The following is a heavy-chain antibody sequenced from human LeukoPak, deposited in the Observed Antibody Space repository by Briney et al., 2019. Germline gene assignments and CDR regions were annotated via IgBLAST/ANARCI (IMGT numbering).Heavy chain of an antibody. CDR3: ARSSAYCSGTSCSETNWFDP. CDR2: ISIYNGNT. CDR1: GYTFTNFG. V-gene: IGHV1-18*01. Sequence: ASVKVSCKASGYTFTNFGISWVRQAPGQGLEWMGWISIYNGNTNYAQMLQGRVTMTTDTSTSTAYMELRSLRSDDTAVYYCARSSAYCSGTSCSETNWFDPWGQGTLVTVSS. J-gene: IGHJ5*02. D-gene: IGHD2-2*01.